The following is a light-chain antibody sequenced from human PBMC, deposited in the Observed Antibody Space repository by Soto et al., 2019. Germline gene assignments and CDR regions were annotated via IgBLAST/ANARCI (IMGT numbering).Light chain of an antibody. J-gene: IGLJ7*01. V-gene: IGLV1-47*01. Sequence: QSVLTQPPSASGTPGQRVTISCSGSSSNIGSNYVYWYQQLPGTAPTLLIYRNNHRPSGVPARFSCSKSDTSASLAISGLRSADDADYYCAAWDDGMSGPVFGGGTQLTVL. CDR2: RNN. CDR3: AAWDDGMSGPV. CDR1: SSNIGSNY.